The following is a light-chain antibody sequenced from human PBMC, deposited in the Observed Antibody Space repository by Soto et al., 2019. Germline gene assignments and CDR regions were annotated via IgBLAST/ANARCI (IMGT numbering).Light chain of an antibody. CDR3: SSYTSRNTLYV. J-gene: IGLJ1*01. Sequence: QSVLTQPASVSGSPGQSITISCTGTSSDVGGYNFVSWFQQHPGKAPKLMIYDVSDRPSGVSNRFSGSKSGNTTSLTISGLQADDEADYYCSSYTSRNTLYVFGTGTKVTVL. CDR1: SSDVGGYNF. V-gene: IGLV2-14*01. CDR2: DVS.